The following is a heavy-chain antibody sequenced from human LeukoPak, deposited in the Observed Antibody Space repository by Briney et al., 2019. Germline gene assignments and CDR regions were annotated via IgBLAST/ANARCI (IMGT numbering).Heavy chain of an antibody. CDR1: GYTFTGYY. V-gene: IGHV1-2*02. CDR2: INPNSGGT. J-gene: IGHJ4*02. CDR3: AEEYYYGSGSYSR. Sequence: ASVKVSCKASGYTFTGYYMHWVRQAPGQGLEWMGWINPNSGGTNYAQKFQGRVTMTRDTSIGTAYMELSRLRSDDTAVYYCAEEYYYGSGSYSRWGQGTLVTVSS. D-gene: IGHD3-10*01.